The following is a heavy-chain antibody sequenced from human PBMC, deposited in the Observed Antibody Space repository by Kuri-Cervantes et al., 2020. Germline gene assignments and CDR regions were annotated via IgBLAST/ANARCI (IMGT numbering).Heavy chain of an antibody. J-gene: IGHJ3*02. V-gene: IGHV1-69*05. Sequence: SVKVSCKASGGTLSSYAISWVRQAPGQGLEWMGGIIPIFGTANYAQKFQGRVTITTDESTSTAYMELSSLRSEDTAVYYCAKGARSVSVLPDAFDIWGQGTMVTVSS. CDR2: IIPIFGTA. D-gene: IGHD5/OR15-5a*01. CDR3: AKGARSVSVLPDAFDI. CDR1: GGTLSSYA.